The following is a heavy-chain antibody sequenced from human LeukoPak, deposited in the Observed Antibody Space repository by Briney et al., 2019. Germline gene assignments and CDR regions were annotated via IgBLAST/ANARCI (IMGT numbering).Heavy chain of an antibody. CDR1: GGSISSYY. CDR3: AGDQVGYCSSTSCYGDYYYYYVDV. Sequence: SETLSLTCTVSGGSISSYYWSWIRQPAGKGLEWIGRIYTSGSTNYNPSLKSRVTMSVDTSKNQFSLKLSSVTAADTAVYYCAGDQVGYCSSTSCYGDYYYYYVDVWGKGTTVTVSS. J-gene: IGHJ6*03. D-gene: IGHD2-2*01. CDR2: IYTSGST. V-gene: IGHV4-4*07.